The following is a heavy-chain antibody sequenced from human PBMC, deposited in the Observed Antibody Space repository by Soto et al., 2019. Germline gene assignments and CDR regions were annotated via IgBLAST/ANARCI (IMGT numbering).Heavy chain of an antibody. CDR3: ARGPNNYYYYYYMDV. V-gene: IGHV4-59*08. CDR2: IYYSGST. Sequence: PSETLSLTCTVSGGSISSYYWSWIRQPPGKGLEWIGYIYYSGSTNYNPSLKSRVTISVDTSKNQFSLKLSSVTAADTAVYYCARGPNNYYYYYYMDVWGKGTTVTVSS. CDR1: GGSISSYY. J-gene: IGHJ6*03.